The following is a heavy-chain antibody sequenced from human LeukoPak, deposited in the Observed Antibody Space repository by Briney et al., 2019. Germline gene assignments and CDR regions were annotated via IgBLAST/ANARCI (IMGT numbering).Heavy chain of an antibody. D-gene: IGHD3-22*01. Sequence: SETLSLTCTVSGGSISSYYWSWIRQPPGKGLEWIGYIYYSGSTNYNPSLKSRVTISVDTSKNQFSLKLSSVTAADTAAYYCARLTPGDYYDSSGPLVDYWGQGTLVTVSS. CDR2: IYYSGST. CDR3: ARLTPGDYYDSSGPLVDY. V-gene: IGHV4-59*01. J-gene: IGHJ4*02. CDR1: GGSISSYY.